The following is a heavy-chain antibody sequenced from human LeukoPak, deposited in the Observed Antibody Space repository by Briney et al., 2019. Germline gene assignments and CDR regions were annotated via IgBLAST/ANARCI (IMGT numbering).Heavy chain of an antibody. D-gene: IGHD4-17*01. V-gene: IGHV1-46*01. Sequence: ASVKVSCKASGYTFTSNYIHWVRQAPGQGLEWMGMIYPRDGSTSYAQKFQGRVTVTRDTSTSTVYMELSSLRSEDTAVYYCARARSTVTTYYYYYGMDVWGQGTTVTVSS. CDR3: ARARSTVTTYYYYYGMDV. CDR1: GYTFTSNY. J-gene: IGHJ6*02. CDR2: IYPRDGST.